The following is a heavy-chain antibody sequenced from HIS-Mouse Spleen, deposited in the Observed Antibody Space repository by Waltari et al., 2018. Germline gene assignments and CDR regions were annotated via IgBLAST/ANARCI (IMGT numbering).Heavy chain of an antibody. CDR1: GRSISSSSYY. V-gene: IGHV4-39*07. D-gene: IGHD6-13*01. Sequence: QLQLQESGPGLGKPSETLSLTCTVPGRSISSSSYYWGWIRQPPGKGLEWIGSIYYSGSTYYNPPLKSRVTRSVDTSKNQFSLKLSSVTAADTAVYYCAREIPYSSSWYDWYFDLWGRGTLVTVSS. CDR2: IYYSGST. CDR3: AREIPYSSSWYDWYFDL. J-gene: IGHJ2*01.